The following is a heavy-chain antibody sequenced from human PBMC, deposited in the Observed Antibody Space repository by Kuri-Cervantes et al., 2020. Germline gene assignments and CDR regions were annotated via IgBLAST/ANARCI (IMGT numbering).Heavy chain of an antibody. J-gene: IGHJ4*02. V-gene: IGHV4-34*01. CDR1: GGSFSGYY. CDR3: AGEVTNRGY. Sequence: ESLKISCAVYGGSFSGYYWSWTRQPPGKGLEWIGEINHSGSTYYNPSLRSRVTISVDTSKNQFSLKLSSVTAADTAVYYCAGEVTNRGYWGQGTLVTVSS. D-gene: IGHD3-10*01. CDR2: INHSGST.